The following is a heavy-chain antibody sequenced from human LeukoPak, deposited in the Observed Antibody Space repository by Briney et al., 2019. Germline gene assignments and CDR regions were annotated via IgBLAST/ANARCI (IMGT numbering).Heavy chain of an antibody. CDR3: ARDSRYYDSSGYYEDLPGDY. V-gene: IGHV1-46*01. Sequence: ASVKVSCKASGYTFTGYYMHWVRQAPGQGLEWMGIINPSGGSTSYAQKFQGRVTMTRDMSTSTVYMELSSLRSEDTAVYYCARDSRYYDSSGYYEDLPGDYWGQGTLVTVSS. CDR2: INPSGGST. J-gene: IGHJ4*02. D-gene: IGHD3-22*01. CDR1: GYTFTGYY.